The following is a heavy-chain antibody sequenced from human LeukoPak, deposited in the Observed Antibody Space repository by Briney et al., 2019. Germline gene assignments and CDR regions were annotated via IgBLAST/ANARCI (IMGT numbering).Heavy chain of an antibody. CDR1: GGSISSSSYY. CDR2: IHYSGST. CDR3: ARLLGSTWYFDD. V-gene: IGHV4-39*01. D-gene: IGHD6-13*01. J-gene: IGHJ4*02. Sequence: TSETLSLTCTVSGGSISSSSYYWGWIHHPPGKGLELIGTIHYSGSTYYNPSLESRVTMSVDTSKNQFSLKLTSVTAADTAVYYCARLLGSTWYFDDWGQGTLVTVSS.